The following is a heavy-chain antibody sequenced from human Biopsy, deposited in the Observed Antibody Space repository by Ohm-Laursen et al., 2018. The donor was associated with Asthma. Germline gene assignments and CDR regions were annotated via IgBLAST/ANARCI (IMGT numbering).Heavy chain of an antibody. D-gene: IGHD2-8*01. V-gene: IGHV4-34*01. CDR3: ASGPQWSGLDI. CDR2: IPQGGAT. J-gene: IGHJ6*02. Sequence: SDTLSLTCALNRGPFRGYVWAWIRQPPGKGLEWIGEIPQGGATTVNPSPKSRVTISMDPSKSQLYLSLRSLTAADTAVYYCASGPQWSGLDIWGQGTTVTVSS. CDR1: RGPFRGYV.